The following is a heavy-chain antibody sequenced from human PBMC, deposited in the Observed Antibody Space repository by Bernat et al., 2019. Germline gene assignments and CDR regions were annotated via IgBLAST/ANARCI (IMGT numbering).Heavy chain of an antibody. CDR2: IYYSGST. V-gene: IGHV4-30-4*01. Sequence: QVQLQESGPGLVKPSQTLSLTCTVSGGSISSGDYYWSWIRQPPGKGLEWIGSIYYSGSTYYNPSLKSRVTISVDTSKNQFSLKLSSVTAADTAVYYCARDPGYCISTSCYAGVVWYYYGMDVWGQGTTVTVSS. D-gene: IGHD2-2*01. CDR3: ARDPGYCISTSCYAGVVWYYYGMDV. CDR1: GGSISSGDYY. J-gene: IGHJ6*02.